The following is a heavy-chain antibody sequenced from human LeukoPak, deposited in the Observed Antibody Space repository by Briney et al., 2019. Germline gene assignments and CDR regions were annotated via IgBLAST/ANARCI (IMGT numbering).Heavy chain of an antibody. D-gene: IGHD3-10*01. Sequence: ASVKVSCKASGYTFRDYYIHWVRQAPGQGLEWLGWINPTSGRTMYTQNFQGRVTMTRDTSINTAYMELSRLRSDDTAVYYCARSRSSPVGGSYYDYWGQGTLVTVSS. CDR2: INPTSGRT. V-gene: IGHV1-2*02. CDR1: GYTFRDYY. J-gene: IGHJ4*03. CDR3: ARSRSSPVGGSYYDY.